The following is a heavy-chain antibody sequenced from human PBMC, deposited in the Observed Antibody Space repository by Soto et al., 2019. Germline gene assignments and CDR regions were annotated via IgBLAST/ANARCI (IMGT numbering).Heavy chain of an antibody. V-gene: IGHV3-74*01. D-gene: IGHD7-27*01. CDR2: INSDGSST. CDR1: GFTFSSYW. CDR3: AKGVGTGDGNFDY. Sequence: GGSLRLSCAASGFTFSSYWMHWVRQAPGKGLVWVSRINSDGSSTSYADSVKGRFTISRDNAKNTLYLQMNSLRTEDTAVYYCAKGVGTGDGNFDYWGQGTLVTVSA. J-gene: IGHJ4*02.